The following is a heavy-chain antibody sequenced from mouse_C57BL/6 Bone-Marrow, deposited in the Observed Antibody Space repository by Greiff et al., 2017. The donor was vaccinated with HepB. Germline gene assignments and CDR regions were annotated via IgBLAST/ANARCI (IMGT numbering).Heavy chain of an antibody. CDR3: ASPRIYYYGSSYAWFAY. Sequence: EVKLMESGGGLVQPGGSLKLSCAASGFTFSDYYMYWVRQTPEKRLEWVAYISNGGGSTYYPDTVKGRFTISRDNAKNTLYLQMSRLKSEDTAMYYCASPRIYYYGSSYAWFAYWGQGTLVTVSA. D-gene: IGHD1-1*01. CDR2: ISNGGGST. V-gene: IGHV5-12*01. CDR1: GFTFSDYY. J-gene: IGHJ3*01.